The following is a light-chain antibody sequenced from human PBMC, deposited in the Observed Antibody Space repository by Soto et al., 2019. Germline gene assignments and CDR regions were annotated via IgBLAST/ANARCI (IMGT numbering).Light chain of an antibody. V-gene: IGLV1-44*01. J-gene: IGLJ2*01. CDR2: NNN. CDR3: AAWDDGLNGPV. CDR1: SSNIGSNL. Sequence: QSVLTQPPSASGTPGQRVTISCSGSSSNIGSNLVIWYQQLPGTAPKLLIYNNNKRPLGVPDRFSGSKSGTSASLAISRLQSEDEADYYCAAWDDGLNGPVFGRGTKLTVL.